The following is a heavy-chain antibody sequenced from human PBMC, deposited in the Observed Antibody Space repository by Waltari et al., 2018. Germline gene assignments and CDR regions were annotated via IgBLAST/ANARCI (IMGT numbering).Heavy chain of an antibody. CDR3: ARGRGFTRYYNYMDV. CDR2: INHSGST. Sequence: QVQLQQWGAGLLKPSENLSLTCAVYGGSSRGYSGSWNRPPPGKGLAAIGGINHSGSTSHSPSLKSRVTMSVDTSKNQFSLKLSSVTAADTAVYYWARGRGFTRYYNYMDVWGKGTTVTISS. D-gene: IGHD3-3*01. CDR1: GGSSRGYS. V-gene: IGHV4-34*01. J-gene: IGHJ6*03.